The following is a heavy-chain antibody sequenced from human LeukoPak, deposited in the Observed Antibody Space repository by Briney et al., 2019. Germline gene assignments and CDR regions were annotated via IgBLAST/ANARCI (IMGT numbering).Heavy chain of an antibody. J-gene: IGHJ6*02. CDR1: GYTFTSYG. D-gene: IGHD2-15*01. CDR2: ISAYNGNT. V-gene: IGHV1-18*01. CDR3: ARDGPCSGGSCYPGEALYYYGMDV. Sequence: ASVKVSCKASGYTFTSYGISWVRQAPGQGLEWMGWISAYNGNTNYAQKLQGRVTMTTDTSTSTAYMELRSLRSDDTAVYYCARDGPCSGGSCYPGEALYYYGMDVWGQGNPGHRLL.